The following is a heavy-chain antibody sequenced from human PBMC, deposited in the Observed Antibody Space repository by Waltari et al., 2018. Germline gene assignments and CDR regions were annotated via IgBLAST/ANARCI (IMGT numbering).Heavy chain of an antibody. CDR2: IYHAPNR. V-gene: IGHV4-34*01. J-gene: IGHJ6*02. CDR3: ARLEDCTGPGGNCYSGDVFALDV. Sequence: QVPLQQWGAGALQPLDPLSLTCAVFGAPPRGYYCGWIRQHPWKGLEWIEEIYHAPNRNYNPTLKSRVTMSVDTSKNQFSLKLSSVTAADTGIYYCARLEDCTGPGGNCYSGDVFALDVWGQGTMVTVSS. CDR1: GAPPRGYY. D-gene: IGHD2-8*02.